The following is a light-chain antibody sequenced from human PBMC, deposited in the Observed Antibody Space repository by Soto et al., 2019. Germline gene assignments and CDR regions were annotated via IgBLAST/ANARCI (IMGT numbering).Light chain of an antibody. V-gene: IGKV1-6*01. Sequence: AIQMTQSPSSLSASVGDRVTITCRASQGIRNDLGWYQQKPGKAPKLLIYAAPSLQSGVPSRFSGSGSGTDLTLTISSLQPEDFATYYCLQNYNYPRTFGQGTKVDIK. CDR1: QGIRND. CDR3: LQNYNYPRT. CDR2: AAP. J-gene: IGKJ1*01.